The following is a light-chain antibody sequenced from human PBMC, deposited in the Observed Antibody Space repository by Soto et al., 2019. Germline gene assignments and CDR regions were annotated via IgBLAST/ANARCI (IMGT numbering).Light chain of an antibody. CDR1: ETVRSNF. CDR2: GAS. CDR3: QQYGGSPLLT. Sequence: DIVLTQSPGTLSLSPGQRATLSCRASETVRSNFLTWYQQKPGQAPRLLISGASTRATGIPDRFSGSGSGTDFTLTISRVEPEDFAMYYCQQYGGSPLLTFGGGTKLEI. V-gene: IGKV3-20*01. J-gene: IGKJ4*01.